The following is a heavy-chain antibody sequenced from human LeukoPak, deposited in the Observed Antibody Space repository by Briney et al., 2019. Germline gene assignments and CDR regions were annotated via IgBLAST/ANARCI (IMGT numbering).Heavy chain of an antibody. V-gene: IGHV3-74*01. CDR1: GFTFTNYA. Sequence: GGSLRLSCAASGFTFTNYAMTWVRQAPGKGLVWVSRIESDGGRTDYADSLKGRFTISRDNAKNTLYLEMNSLRAEDTAVYYCARVGHCSSTACFIDYWGQGTLVTVSS. CDR2: IESDGGRT. J-gene: IGHJ4*02. CDR3: ARVGHCSSTACFIDY. D-gene: IGHD2-2*01.